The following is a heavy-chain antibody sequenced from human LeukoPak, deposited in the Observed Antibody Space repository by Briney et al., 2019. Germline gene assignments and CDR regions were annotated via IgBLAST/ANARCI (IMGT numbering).Heavy chain of an antibody. D-gene: IGHD1-26*01. CDR3: ARYRYSGSYFDY. CDR2: IWYDGSNK. CDR1: GFTFSNYG. Sequence: PGGSLRLSCAASGFTFSNYGMHWVRQAPGKGLEWVAIIWYDGSNKYYADSVKGRFTISRDNSKNTLHLQMNSPRAEDTAVYYCARYRYSGSYFDYWGQGTLVTVSS. V-gene: IGHV3-33*01. J-gene: IGHJ4*02.